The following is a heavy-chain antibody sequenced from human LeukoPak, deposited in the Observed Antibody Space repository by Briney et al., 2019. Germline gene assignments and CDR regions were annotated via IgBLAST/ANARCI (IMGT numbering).Heavy chain of an antibody. CDR3: ARGVAAHLYFDY. Sequence: GGSLRLSCVASGFTFSDYYMSWIRQAPGKGLEWVSYISSSGSTIYYADSVKGRFTLSRDNAKNSLYLQMNSLRAEDTAVYYCARGVAAHLYFDYWGQGTLVTVSS. CDR2: ISSSGSTI. CDR1: GFTFSDYY. V-gene: IGHV3-11*01. D-gene: IGHD6-6*01. J-gene: IGHJ4*02.